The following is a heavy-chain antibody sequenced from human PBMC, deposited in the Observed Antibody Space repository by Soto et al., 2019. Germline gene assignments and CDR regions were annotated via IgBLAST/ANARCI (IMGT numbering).Heavy chain of an antibody. CDR2: ISAYNGNT. V-gene: IGHV1-18*01. J-gene: IGHJ6*02. D-gene: IGHD5-18*01. CDR1: GYTFTSYG. Sequence: GASVKVSCKASGYTFTSYGISWVRQAPGQGLEWMGWISAYNGNTNYAQKLQGRVTMTTDTSTSTAYMELRSLRSDDTAVYYCARDCDRRGYSYSVAGTGGADEASYYYYGMDAWGQGTTVTVSS. CDR3: ARDCDRRGYSYSVAGTGGADEASYYYYGMDA.